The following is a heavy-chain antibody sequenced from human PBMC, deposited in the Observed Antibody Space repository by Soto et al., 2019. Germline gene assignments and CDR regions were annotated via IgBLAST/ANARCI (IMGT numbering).Heavy chain of an antibody. V-gene: IGHV3-64D*06. D-gene: IGHD3-10*01. J-gene: IGHJ6*02. CDR2: ISSNGGST. CDR1: GFTFSSHA. Sequence: GGSLRLSCSASGFTFSSHAMHWVRQAPGKGLEYVSAISSNGGSTYYADSVKGRFTISRDNSKNTLYLQMSSLRAEDTAVYYCVKSMVRGVMGGMDVWGQGTTVTVSS. CDR3: VKSMVRGVMGGMDV.